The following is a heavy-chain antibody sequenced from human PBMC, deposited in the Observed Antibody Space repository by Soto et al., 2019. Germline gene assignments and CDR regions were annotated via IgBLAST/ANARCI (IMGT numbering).Heavy chain of an antibody. V-gene: IGHV3-74*01. Sequence: EVQLVESGGGLVQPGGSLRLSCATSGFTFSDEWMHWVSQVPGRGLTWVSRINKDGSYRNCADFVEGRFTISRDDAKSEVYLQMDRLRADDTAVYYCARGGLEPFDYLGQGALVTVSS. CDR1: GFTFSDEW. CDR3: ARGGLEPFDY. D-gene: IGHD1-1*01. CDR2: INKDGSYR. J-gene: IGHJ4*02.